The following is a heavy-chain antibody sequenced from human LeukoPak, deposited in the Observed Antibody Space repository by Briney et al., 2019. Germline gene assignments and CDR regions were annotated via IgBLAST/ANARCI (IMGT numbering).Heavy chain of an antibody. CDR1: GFTFSSYG. Sequence: GGSLRLSCAASGFTFSSYGMHWVRQAPGNGLEWVAVIWYDGSNKYYADSVKGRFTISRDNSKNTLYLQMNSLRAEDTAVYYCARDGSVDCSSTSCPSGFDYWGQGTLVTVSS. J-gene: IGHJ4*02. CDR3: ARDGSVDCSSTSCPSGFDY. V-gene: IGHV3-33*01. D-gene: IGHD2-2*01. CDR2: IWYDGSNK.